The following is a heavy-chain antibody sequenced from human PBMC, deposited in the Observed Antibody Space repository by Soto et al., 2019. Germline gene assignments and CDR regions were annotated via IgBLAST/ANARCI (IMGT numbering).Heavy chain of an antibody. CDR2: INPSGGST. Sequence: GASVKVSCTASGYTFTSYYMHWVRQAPGQGLEWMGIINPSGGSTSYAQKFQGRVTMTRDTSTSTVYMELSSLRSEDTAVYYCATRRPGYCSGGSCYPDAFDIWGQGTMVTVSS. D-gene: IGHD2-15*01. J-gene: IGHJ3*02. V-gene: IGHV1-46*03. CDR1: GYTFTSYY. CDR3: ATRRPGYCSGGSCYPDAFDI.